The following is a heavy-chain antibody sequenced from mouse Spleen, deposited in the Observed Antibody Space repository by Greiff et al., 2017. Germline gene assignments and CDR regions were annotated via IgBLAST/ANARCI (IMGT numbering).Heavy chain of an antibody. Sequence: VQLKESGPELVKPGASVKIPCKASGYTFTDYNMDWVKQSHGKSLEWIGDINPNNGGTIYNQKFKGKATITADTSSNTAYLQLSSLTSEDTAVYYCARWYGIAYWGQGTLVTVSA. CDR3: ARWYGIAY. D-gene: IGHD2-14*01. CDR1: GYTFTDYN. CDR2: INPNNGGT. V-gene: IGHV1-18*01. J-gene: IGHJ3*01.